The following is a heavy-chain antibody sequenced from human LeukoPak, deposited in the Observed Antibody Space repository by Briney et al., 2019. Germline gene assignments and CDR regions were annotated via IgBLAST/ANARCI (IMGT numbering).Heavy chain of an antibody. CDR2: INHSGST. CDR1: GGSFSGYY. Sequence: SETLSLTCAVYGGSFSGYYWSWIRQPPGKGLEWIGEINHSGSTNYNPSLKSRVTISVDTSKNQFSLKLSSVTAADTAVYYCARGSGVGEVVTAIHYWGQGTLVTVSS. CDR3: ARGSGVGEVVTAIHY. J-gene: IGHJ4*02. V-gene: IGHV4-34*01. D-gene: IGHD2-21*02.